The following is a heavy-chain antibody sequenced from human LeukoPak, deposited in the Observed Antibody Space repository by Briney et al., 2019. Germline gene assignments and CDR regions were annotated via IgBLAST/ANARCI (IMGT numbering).Heavy chain of an antibody. CDR2: IKQDGSER. V-gene: IGHV3-7*01. J-gene: IGHJ4*02. Sequence: GGSLRLSCAASGFTFSNYWMSWVRQAPGKGLEWVANIKQDGSERYYVDSVKGRFTISRDNAKSSLYLQMNSLRAEDTAVYYCARVYYGSGSYYPIHFDYWGQGTLVTVSS. D-gene: IGHD3-10*01. CDR3: ARVYYGSGSYYPIHFDY. CDR1: GFTFSNYW.